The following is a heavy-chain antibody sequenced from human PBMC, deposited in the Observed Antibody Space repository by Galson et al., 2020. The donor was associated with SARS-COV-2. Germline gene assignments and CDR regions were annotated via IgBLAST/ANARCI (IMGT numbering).Heavy chain of an antibody. CDR1: GFNFNDYG. V-gene: IGHV3-20*04. CDR2: INWNGAGT. J-gene: IGHJ3*02. D-gene: IGHD3-16*01. Sequence: GESLKISCTASGFNFNDYGMRWVRQVPGKGLEWVSGINWNGAGTGFGDSVKGRFTISRDKAKNSVYLQMNSLRGEDTALYYCARGSDSGSYVSTFDIWGHGAQVNVS. CDR3: ARGSDSGSYVSTFDI.